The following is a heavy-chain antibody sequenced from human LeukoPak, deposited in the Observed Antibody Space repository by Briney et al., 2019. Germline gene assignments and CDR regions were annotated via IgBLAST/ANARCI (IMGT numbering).Heavy chain of an antibody. D-gene: IGHD1-7*01. CDR2: ISGSGGST. V-gene: IGHV3-23*01. J-gene: IGHJ4*02. CDR3: AKDDLITGTTFDY. Sequence: GGSLRLSCAASGFTFSSYAMSWVRQAPGKGLEWVSAISGSGGSTYYADSVKGRFTISRDNSKSTLYLQMNSLRAEDTAVYYCAKDDLITGTTFDYWGQGTLVTVSS. CDR1: GFTFSSYA.